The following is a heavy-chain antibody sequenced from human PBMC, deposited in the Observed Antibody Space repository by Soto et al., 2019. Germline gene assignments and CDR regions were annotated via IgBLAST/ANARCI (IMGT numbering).Heavy chain of an antibody. CDR1: GDSISSYS. CDR3: ARRYGYSFDY. V-gene: IGHV4-59*08. D-gene: IGHD1-1*01. CDR2: IHYNGNT. Sequence: PSETLSLTCTVSGDSISSYSWSWIRQPPGKGLEWIGNIHYNGNTNYSPSLKSRVTISVDTSKNQFSLKLSSVTAADTAVYYCARRYGYSFDYWGQGTLVTVPQ. J-gene: IGHJ4*02.